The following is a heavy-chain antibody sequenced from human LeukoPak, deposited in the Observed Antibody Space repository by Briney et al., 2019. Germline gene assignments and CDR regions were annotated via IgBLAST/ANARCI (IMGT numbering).Heavy chain of an antibody. J-gene: IGHJ3*02. CDR3: AKDSYGGSGSYYLYSFDM. V-gene: IGHV3-9*01. Sequence: QPGGSLRLSCAASGFTFDDYAMHWVRQAPGKGLEWVSGISWNSGSIGYADSVKGRFTISRDNAKNSLFLQMSSLRVEDTALYYCAKDSYGGSGSYYLYSFDMWGQGTMVTVSS. CDR2: ISWNSGSI. CDR1: GFTFDDYA. D-gene: IGHD3-10*01.